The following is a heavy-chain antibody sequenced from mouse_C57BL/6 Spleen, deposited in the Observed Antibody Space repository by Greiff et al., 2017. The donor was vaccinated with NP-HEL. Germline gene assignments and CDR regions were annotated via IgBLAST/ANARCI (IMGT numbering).Heavy chain of an antibody. CDR1: GYTFTSYW. CDR2: IHPNSGST. V-gene: IGHV1-64*01. CDR3: ARDLEYFYGSSFDY. Sequence: VQLQQPGAELVKPGASVTLSCKASGYTFTSYWMHWVKQRPGQGLEWIGMIHPNSGSTNYNEKFKSKATLTVDKSSSTAYMQLSSLTSEDSAVYYCARDLEYFYGSSFDYWGQGTTLTVSS. J-gene: IGHJ2*01. D-gene: IGHD1-1*01.